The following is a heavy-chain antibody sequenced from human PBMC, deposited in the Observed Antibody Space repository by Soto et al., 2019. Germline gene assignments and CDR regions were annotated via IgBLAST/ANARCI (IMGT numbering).Heavy chain of an antibody. J-gene: IGHJ6*02. CDR2: ISGSGGST. V-gene: IGHV3-23*01. CDR1: GFTISSYA. D-gene: IGHD3-9*01. Sequence: PGGSKRLSCAASGFTISSYAMSWVRQNTGKGLEWVSAISGSGGSTYYADSVKGRFTISRDNSKNTLYLQMNSLRAEDTAVYYCAKDALPSGYFDWSLHEVCDVWGQGTTVTVSS. CDR3: AKDALPSGYFDWSLHEVCDV.